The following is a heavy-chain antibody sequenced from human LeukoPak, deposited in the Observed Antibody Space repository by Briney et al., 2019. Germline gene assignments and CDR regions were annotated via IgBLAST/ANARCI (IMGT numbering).Heavy chain of an antibody. CDR2: INHSGST. CDR3: ARGRGSSGWYYYYYGMDV. J-gene: IGHJ6*02. Sequence: PSETLSLTCAVSGGSFSGYYWSWIRQPPGKGLEWIGEINHSGSTNYNPSLKSRVTISVDTSKNQFSLKLSSVTAADTAVYYCARGRGSSGWYYYYYGMDVWGQGTTVTVSS. D-gene: IGHD6-19*01. CDR1: GGSFSGYY. V-gene: IGHV4-34*01.